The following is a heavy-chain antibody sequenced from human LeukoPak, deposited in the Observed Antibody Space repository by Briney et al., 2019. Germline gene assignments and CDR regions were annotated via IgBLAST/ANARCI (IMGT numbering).Heavy chain of an antibody. V-gene: IGHV4-34*01. D-gene: IGHD2-15*01. J-gene: IGHJ4*02. CDR1: GGSFSGYY. CDR3: ARIGRYCSGGSCYLYYFDY. CDR2: INHSGST. Sequence: PSETLSLTCAVYGGSFSGYYWSWIRQPPGEGLEWIGEINHSGSTNYNPSLKSRVTISVDTSKNQFSLKLSSVTAADTAVYYCARIGRYCSGGSCYLYYFDYWGQGTLVTVSS.